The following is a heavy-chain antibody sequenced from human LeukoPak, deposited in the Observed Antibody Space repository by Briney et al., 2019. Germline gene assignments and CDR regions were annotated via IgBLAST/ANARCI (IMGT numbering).Heavy chain of an antibody. CDR1: GGSISSYY. D-gene: IGHD1-1*01. J-gene: IGHJ6*03. CDR2: IQYSGST. CDR3: ARVSWFPGTSYYYMDV. Sequence: SETLSLTCTVSGGSISSYYWSWIGQPPGKGLEWIGYIQYSGSTNYNPSLKSRVTISVDTSKNQFSLKLSSVTAADTAVYYCARVSWFPGTSYYYMDVWGKGTPVTVSS. V-gene: IGHV4-59*01.